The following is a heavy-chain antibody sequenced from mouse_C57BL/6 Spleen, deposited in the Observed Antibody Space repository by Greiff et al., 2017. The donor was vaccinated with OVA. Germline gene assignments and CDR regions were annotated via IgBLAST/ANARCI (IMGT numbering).Heavy chain of an antibody. D-gene: IGHD1-1*01. V-gene: IGHV1-55*01. Sequence: QVQLQQPGAELVKPGASVKMSCKASGYTFTSYWITWVKQRPGQGLEWIGDIYPGSGSTNYNEKFKSKATLTVDTSSSTAYMQLSSRTSEDSAVYYCARRERYDYVFDVWGTGTTVTVSS. CDR1: GYTFTSYW. J-gene: IGHJ1*03. CDR3: ARRERYDYVFDV. CDR2: IYPGSGST.